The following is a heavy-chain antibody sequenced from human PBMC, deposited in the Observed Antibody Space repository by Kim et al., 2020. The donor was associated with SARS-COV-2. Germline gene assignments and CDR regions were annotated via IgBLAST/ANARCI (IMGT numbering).Heavy chain of an antibody. J-gene: IGHJ6*02. CDR1: GGTFSSYA. CDR3: ARGDPDIVLMVYEPDFYYYGMDV. Sequence: SVKVSCKASGGTFSSYAISWVRQAPGQGLEWMGGIIPIFGTANYAQKFQGRVTITADESTSTAYMELSSLRSEDTAVYYCARGDPDIVLMVYEPDFYYYGMDVWGQGTTVTVSS. CDR2: IIPIFGTA. V-gene: IGHV1-69*13. D-gene: IGHD2-8*01.